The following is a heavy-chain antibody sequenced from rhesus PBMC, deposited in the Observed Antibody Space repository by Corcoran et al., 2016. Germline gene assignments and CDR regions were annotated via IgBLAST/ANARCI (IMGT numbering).Heavy chain of an antibody. D-gene: IGHD3-9*01. CDR1: GGSISSNY. J-gene: IGHJ5-1*01. Sequence: QLQLQESGPGLVKPSETLSITCAVSGGSISSNYWSWIRQPPGKGLEGIGRISGSGGSTDSNPSLMSRVTISSATSKNQFSLKLSSVTAADTAVYYCARGEYEDAYGYYYTGNRFDVWGPGVLVTVSS. CDR3: ARGEYEDAYGYYYTGNRFDV. CDR2: ISGSGGST. V-gene: IGHV4-173*01.